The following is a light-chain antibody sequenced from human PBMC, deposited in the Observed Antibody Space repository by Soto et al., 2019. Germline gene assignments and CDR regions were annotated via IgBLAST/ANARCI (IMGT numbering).Light chain of an antibody. J-gene: IGLJ1*01. V-gene: IGLV1-44*01. CDR1: SSNIGTNA. CDR2: NNN. CDR3: AAWDDSLNGYV. Sequence: QSALTQPPSAYGTPGQRVTISCSGGSSNIGTNAVNWYQQLPGTAPKLLIYNNNQRPSGVPDRFSGSKSGTSASLAISGLQSEDEADYYCAAWDDSLNGYVFGTGTKVTVL.